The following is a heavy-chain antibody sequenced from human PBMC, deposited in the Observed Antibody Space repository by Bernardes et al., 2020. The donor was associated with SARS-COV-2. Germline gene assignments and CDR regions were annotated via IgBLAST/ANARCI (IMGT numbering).Heavy chain of an antibody. D-gene: IGHD3-3*02. CDR2: ISSSSSYI. V-gene: IGHV3-21*01. Sequence: GGSLRLSCAASGFTFSSYSMNWVRQAPGKGLEWVSSISSSSSYIYYADSLKGRFTISRDNAKNSLYLQMNSLRAEDTAVYYCARDGALTIFGVAPRYYYYGMDVWGQGTTVTVSS. J-gene: IGHJ6*02. CDR3: ARDGALTIFGVAPRYYYYGMDV. CDR1: GFTFSSYS.